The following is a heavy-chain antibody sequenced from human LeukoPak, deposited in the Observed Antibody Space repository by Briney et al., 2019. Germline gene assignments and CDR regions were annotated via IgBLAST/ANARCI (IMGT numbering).Heavy chain of an antibody. CDR1: GYTFTSYG. J-gene: IGHJ6*03. Sequence: ASVKVSCKASGYTFTSYGISWVRQAPGQGLEWMGWISAYNGNTNYAQKLQGRVTMTTDTSTSTAYMELRSLRSDDTAVYYCARDLELVTMIVVGHYYYMGVWGKGTTVTVSS. CDR2: ISAYNGNT. D-gene: IGHD3-22*01. V-gene: IGHV1-18*01. CDR3: ARDLELVTMIVVGHYYYMGV.